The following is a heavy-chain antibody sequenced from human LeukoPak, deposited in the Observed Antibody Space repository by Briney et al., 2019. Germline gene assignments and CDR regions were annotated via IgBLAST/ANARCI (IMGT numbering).Heavy chain of an antibody. CDR3: CTDVKGRMTVAPM. V-gene: IGHV3-15*01. CDR2: IKSKSDGGTT. Sequence: GGSLRLSCAASGFTLSNAWMTWVRQAPGKGLEWVGRIKSKSDGGTTDYAAPVKGGFTISRDDSKNTLFLQMNTLKSDDSAVYYCCTDVKGRMTVAPMWGQGTLVTVSS. CDR1: GFTLSNAW. J-gene: IGHJ4*02. D-gene: IGHD4/OR15-4a*01.